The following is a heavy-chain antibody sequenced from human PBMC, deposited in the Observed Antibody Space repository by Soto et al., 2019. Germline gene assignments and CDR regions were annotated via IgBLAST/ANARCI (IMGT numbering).Heavy chain of an antibody. J-gene: IGHJ4*02. CDR3: ARGLSNYYDRSGLHY. V-gene: IGHV3-48*03. CDR1: EFTFSNYE. D-gene: IGHD3-22*01. Sequence: EVQLVESGGGLVQPGGSLRLSCVGSEFTFSNYEMNWVRQAPGKGLEWVSYISYTGSTIYYADSVRGRLTISRDNSKNSLYLQMNRVRAEDTAVYYCARGLSNYYDRSGLHYWGQGTLVTVSS. CDR2: ISYTGSTI.